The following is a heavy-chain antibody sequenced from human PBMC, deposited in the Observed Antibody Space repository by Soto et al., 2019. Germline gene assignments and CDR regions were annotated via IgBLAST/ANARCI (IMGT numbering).Heavy chain of an antibody. CDR1: GYTFTTYG. CDR3: ARDQTLLDY. D-gene: IGHD2-21*01. V-gene: IGHV1-18*01. Sequence: QVHLVQSGAEVKKPGASVKVSCKASGYTFTTYGINWVRQAPGQGLEWMGWISAYSGNTNYAQKLQDRVTMTTDTSTSTAYMELRSLRYDDTAVYYSARDQTLLDYWGQGTLVTVSS. CDR2: ISAYSGNT. J-gene: IGHJ4*02.